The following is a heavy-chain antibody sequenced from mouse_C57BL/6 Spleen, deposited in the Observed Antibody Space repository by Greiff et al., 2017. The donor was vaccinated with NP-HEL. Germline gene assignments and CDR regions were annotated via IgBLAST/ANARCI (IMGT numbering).Heavy chain of an antibody. CDR3: ARGGDWFAD. Sequence: EVQRVESGGGLVKPGGSLKLSCAASGFTFSSYAMSWVRQTPEKRLEWVATISDGGSYTYYPDNVKGRFTISRDNAKNNLYLQMSHLKSEDTAMYYCARGGDWFADWGQGTLVTVSA. CDR1: GFTFSSYA. J-gene: IGHJ3*01. V-gene: IGHV5-4*01. CDR2: ISDGGSYT.